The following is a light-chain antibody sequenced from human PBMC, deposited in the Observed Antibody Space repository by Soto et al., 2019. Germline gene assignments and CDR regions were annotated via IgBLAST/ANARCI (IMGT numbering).Light chain of an antibody. J-gene: IGLJ3*02. CDR1: SSDVGSYNY. CDR3: SSYTSISTGV. Sequence: ALTQPASVSGSPGQSITISCTGTSSDVGSYNYVSWYQQHPGKAPKLMIYEVSNRPSGVSNRFSGSKSGNTASLTISGLQAEDEANYYCSSYTSISTGVFGGGTQLTVL. CDR2: EVS. V-gene: IGLV2-14*01.